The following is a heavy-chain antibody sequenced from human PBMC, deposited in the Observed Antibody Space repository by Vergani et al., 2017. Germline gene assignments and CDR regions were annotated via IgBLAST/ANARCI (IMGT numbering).Heavy chain of an antibody. CDR2: IYYSGST. CDR3: ARDVSPFDY. CDR1: GGSISSYY. Sequence: QVQLQESGPGLVKPSETLSLTCTVPGGSISSYYWSWIRQPPGKGLEWIGYIYYSGSTNYNPSLKSRVTISVDTSKNQFYLKLSSVTAADTAVYYCARDVSPFDYWGQGTLVTVSS. J-gene: IGHJ4*02. V-gene: IGHV4-59*01.